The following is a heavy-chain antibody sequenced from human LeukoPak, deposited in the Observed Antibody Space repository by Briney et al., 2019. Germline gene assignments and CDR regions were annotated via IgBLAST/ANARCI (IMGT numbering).Heavy chain of an antibody. J-gene: IGHJ3*02. CDR1: GYSFTSYW. D-gene: IGHD3-10*01. CDR2: IYPGDSDT. CDR3: ARGDPYGSGSYSVSIDAFDI. Sequence: GESLKISCKGSGYSFTSYWIGWVRQMPGKGLEWMGIIYPGDSDTRYSPSFQGQVTISADKSISTAYLQWSSLKASDTAMYYCARGDPYGSGSYSVSIDAFDIWGQGTMVTVSS. V-gene: IGHV5-51*01.